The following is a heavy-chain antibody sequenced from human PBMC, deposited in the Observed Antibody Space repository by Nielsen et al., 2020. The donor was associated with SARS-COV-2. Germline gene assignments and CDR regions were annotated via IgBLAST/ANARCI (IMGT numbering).Heavy chain of an antibody. CDR2: INPNSGGT. CDR1: GYTFTGYY. D-gene: IGHD3-10*01. J-gene: IGHJ6*02. Sequence: ASVKVSCKASGYTFTGYYMHWVRQAPGQGLEWMGRINPNSGGTNYAQKFQGRVTMTRDTSISTAYMELSRLRSDDTAVYYCARGAGVLLRFGSKGGMDVWGQGTTVTVSS. V-gene: IGHV1-2*06. CDR3: ARGAGVLLRFGSKGGMDV.